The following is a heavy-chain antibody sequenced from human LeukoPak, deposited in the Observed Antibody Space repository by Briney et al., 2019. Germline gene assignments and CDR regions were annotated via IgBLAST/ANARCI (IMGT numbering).Heavy chain of an antibody. CDR1: GGSISSSSYY. V-gene: IGHV4-39*01. CDR3: AGQLFGELLYHFDY. J-gene: IGHJ4*02. D-gene: IGHD3-10*02. Sequence: SETLSLTCTVSGGSISSSSYYWGWIRQPPGKGLEWIGSIYYSGSTYYNPSLKSRVTISVDMSKNQFSLKLSSVTAADTAVYYCAGQLFGELLYHFDYWGQGTLVTVSS. CDR2: IYYSGST.